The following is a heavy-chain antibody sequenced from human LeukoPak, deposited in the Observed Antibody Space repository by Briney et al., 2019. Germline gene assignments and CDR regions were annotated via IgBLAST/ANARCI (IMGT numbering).Heavy chain of an antibody. CDR3: ARGVPDY. V-gene: IGHV3-7*01. J-gene: IGHJ4*02. CDR1: GLTFSSYW. Sequence: GGSLRLSCAASGLTFSSYWMNWVRQAPGKGLEWVANIKQDGSEKYYVDSVKGRFTISRDNAKNSLSLQMNSLRAEDTAVYYCARGVPDYWGQGTLVTVSS. CDR2: IKQDGSEK.